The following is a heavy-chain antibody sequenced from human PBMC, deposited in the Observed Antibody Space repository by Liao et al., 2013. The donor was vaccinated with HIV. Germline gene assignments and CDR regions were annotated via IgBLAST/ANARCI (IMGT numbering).Heavy chain of an antibody. D-gene: IGHD3-3*01. J-gene: IGHJ5*02. CDR3: ARNRRDFWSGYSSYNWFDP. Sequence: LSLTCTVSGDSISSSGYYWGWIRQPPGKGLEWIGSIYYSGSTYYNPSLKSRVTISVDTSKNQFSLKLGSVTAADTAVYYCARNRRDFWSGYSSYNWFDPWGQGTLVTVSS. V-gene: IGHV4-39*07. CDR2: IYYSGST. CDR1: GDSISSSGYY.